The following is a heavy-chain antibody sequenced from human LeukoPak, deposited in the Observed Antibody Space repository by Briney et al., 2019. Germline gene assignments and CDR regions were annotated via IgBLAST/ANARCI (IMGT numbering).Heavy chain of an antibody. CDR2: IWYDGSNK. Sequence: PGGSLRLSCAASGSTFSSYGMHWVRQAPGKGLEWVAVIWYDGSNKYYADSVKGRFTISRDNSKNTLYLQMNSLRAEDTAVYYCARDYGDYLYYYGMDVWGQGTTVTVSS. V-gene: IGHV3-33*01. CDR3: ARDYGDYLYYYGMDV. J-gene: IGHJ6*02. CDR1: GSTFSSYG. D-gene: IGHD4-17*01.